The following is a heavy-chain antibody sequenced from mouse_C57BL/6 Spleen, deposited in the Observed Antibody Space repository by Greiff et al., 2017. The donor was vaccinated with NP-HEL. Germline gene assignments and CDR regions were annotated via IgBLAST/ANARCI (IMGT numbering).Heavy chain of an antibody. CDR1: GYAFSSSW. CDR3: ARGYDGYYGDY. Sequence: VQLQQSGPELVKPGASVKISCKASGYAFSSSWMNWVKQRPGKGLECIGRIYPGDGDTNYNGKFKGKATLTADKSSSTAYMQLSSLTSEDSAVYFCARGYDGYYGDYWGQGTTLTVSS. CDR2: IYPGDGDT. V-gene: IGHV1-82*01. D-gene: IGHD2-3*01. J-gene: IGHJ2*01.